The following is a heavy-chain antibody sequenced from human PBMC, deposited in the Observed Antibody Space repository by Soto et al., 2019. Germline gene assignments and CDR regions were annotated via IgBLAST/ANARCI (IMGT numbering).Heavy chain of an antibody. CDR2: INPNSGGT. CDR3: ARVGGGSCGDI. Sequence: ASVKVSCKSSGYSFTGYYLHWVRQAPGQGLEWMGWINPNSGGTNYAQKFQGRVTMTRDTSISTAYMELSRLRSDDTAVYYCARVGGGSCGDIWGQGTMVTVSS. D-gene: IGHD2-15*01. V-gene: IGHV1-2*02. CDR1: GYSFTGYY. J-gene: IGHJ3*02.